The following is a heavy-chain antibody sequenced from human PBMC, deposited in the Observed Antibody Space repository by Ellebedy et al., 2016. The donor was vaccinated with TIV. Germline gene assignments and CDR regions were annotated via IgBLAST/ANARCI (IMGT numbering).Heavy chain of an antibody. CDR2: ISSSTTYT. CDR1: GFTFSYYY. J-gene: IGHJ4*02. V-gene: IGHV3-11*06. D-gene: IGHD3-10*01. Sequence: GESLKISCAASGFTFSYYYMSWIRQAPGKGLEWISYISSSTTYTNYPDSVKGRFTISRDNAKNSLYLRMNSLRAEDTAVYYCARDCYGSGSYSSDWGQGTLVTVSS. CDR3: ARDCYGSGSYSSD.